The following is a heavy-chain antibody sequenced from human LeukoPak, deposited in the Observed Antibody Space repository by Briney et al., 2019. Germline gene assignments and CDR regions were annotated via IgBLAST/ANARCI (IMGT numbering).Heavy chain of an antibody. CDR2: INPNSGGT. D-gene: IGHD1-7*01. Sequence: SVKVSCKASGYTFTGYYMHWVRQAPGQGLEWMGWINPNSGGTNYAQKFQGRVTMTRDTSISTAYMELSRLRSDDTAVYYCARVRRITGTWAYFDYWGQGTLVTVSS. CDR1: GYTFTGYY. CDR3: ARVRRITGTWAYFDY. J-gene: IGHJ4*02. V-gene: IGHV1-2*02.